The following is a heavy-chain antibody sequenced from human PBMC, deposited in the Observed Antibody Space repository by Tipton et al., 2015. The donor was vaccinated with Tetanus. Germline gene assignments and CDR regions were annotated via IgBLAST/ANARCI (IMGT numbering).Heavy chain of an antibody. D-gene: IGHD2-8*01. V-gene: IGHV3-74*01. CDR2: INPDGRRT. J-gene: IGHJ6*02. Sequence: SLRLSCIVSGGSMSSGGHYMHWVRQAPGKGLVWISRINPDGRRTNYADSVKGRFTISRDNAKNTVYLQMSSLRAEDTAVYFCARRSLLNYGLDVWGQGTTVTVSS. CDR3: ARRSLLNYGLDV. CDR1: GGSMSSGGHY.